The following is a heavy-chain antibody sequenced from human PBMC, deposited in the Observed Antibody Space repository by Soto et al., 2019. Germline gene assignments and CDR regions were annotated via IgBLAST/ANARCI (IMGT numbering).Heavy chain of an antibody. V-gene: IGHV4-34*01. CDR3: ARQPRAWYFQH. CDR2: INHSGST. CDR1: GGSFSGYY. J-gene: IGHJ1*01. Sequence: QVQLQQWGAGLLKPSETLSLTCAVYGGSFSGYYWSWIRQPPGKGLEWIGEINHSGSTNYNPSLKSRVTISVDTSKNQFSLKLSSVTAADTAVYYCARQPRAWYFQHWGQGTLVTVSS.